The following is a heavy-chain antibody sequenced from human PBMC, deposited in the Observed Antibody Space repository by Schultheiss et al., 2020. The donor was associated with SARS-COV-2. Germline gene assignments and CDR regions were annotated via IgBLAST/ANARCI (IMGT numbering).Heavy chain of an antibody. D-gene: IGHD2-2*01. J-gene: IGHJ4*02. CDR2: MNPNSGNT. V-gene: IGHV1-8*01. CDR1: GYTFTSYD. Sequence: ASVKVSCKASGYTFTSYDINWVRQATGQGLEWMGWMNPNSGNTGYAQKFQGRVTMTRDTSTSTVYMELSSLRSEDTAVYYCARDPYKGYCSSTSCSHFDYWGQGTLVTVSS. CDR3: ARDPYKGYCSSTSCSHFDY.